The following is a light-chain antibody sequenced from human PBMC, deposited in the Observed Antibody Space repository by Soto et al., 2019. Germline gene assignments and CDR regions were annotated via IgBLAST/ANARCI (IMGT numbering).Light chain of an antibody. Sequence: EIVLTQSPGTLSLSPGERATLSCRASQSVSNNYLAWYQQKPGQAPRLLIYGASNRATGIPDRFSGSGSGTHFTLTISRLEPEESAVYYCQQYGSSGPFGQRTKVEIK. V-gene: IGKV3-20*01. J-gene: IGKJ1*01. CDR3: QQYGSSGP. CDR2: GAS. CDR1: QSVSNNY.